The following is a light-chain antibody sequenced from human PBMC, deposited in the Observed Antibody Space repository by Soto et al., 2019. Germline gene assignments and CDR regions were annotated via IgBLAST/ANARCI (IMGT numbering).Light chain of an antibody. CDR2: EAS. J-gene: IGLJ3*02. Sequence: QSALTQPASVSGSPGQSITISCTGTNSDVVSHNFVSWYQQYPGKAPKLLIYEASKRPSGLSNRFSGSKSGNTASLTISGLQAEDEADYYCCSLTNGATWVFGGGTKVTVL. CDR3: CSLTNGATWV. V-gene: IGLV2-23*01. CDR1: NSDVVSHNF.